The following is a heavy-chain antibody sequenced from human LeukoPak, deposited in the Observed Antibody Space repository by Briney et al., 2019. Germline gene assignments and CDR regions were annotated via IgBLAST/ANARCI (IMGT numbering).Heavy chain of an antibody. CDR2: IYYSGNI. CDR3: ARRIISPASGFFDP. V-gene: IGHV4-39*01. Sequence: SETLSLTCTVSGDSISSRNDYWGWIRQPPGKGLEWIGHIYYSGNILYSPSLKSRVTISVDTSKNQFSLKLSSVTAEDTAVYYCARRIISPASGFFDPWGRGTLVTVSS. J-gene: IGHJ5*02. CDR1: GDSISSRNDY. D-gene: IGHD1-26*01.